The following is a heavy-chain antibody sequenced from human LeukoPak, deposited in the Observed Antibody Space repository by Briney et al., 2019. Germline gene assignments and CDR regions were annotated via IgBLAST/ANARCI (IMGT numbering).Heavy chain of an antibody. CDR2: ISFGGGHI. J-gene: IGHJ6*02. V-gene: IGHV3-21*01. Sequence: GGSLRLSCAASGFSFNSYWMTWVRRAPGTGLEWVSSISFGGGHIFCTDSVKGRFTIFRDDSKNSLYLEMNSLRAEDTAVYFCARIVLTPPYGMDVWGQGTTVTVSS. D-gene: IGHD2/OR15-2a*01. CDR3: ARIVLTPPYGMDV. CDR1: GFSFNSYW.